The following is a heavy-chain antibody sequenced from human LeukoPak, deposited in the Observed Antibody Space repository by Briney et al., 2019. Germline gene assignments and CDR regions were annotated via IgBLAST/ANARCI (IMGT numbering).Heavy chain of an antibody. J-gene: IGHJ5*02. Sequence: SETLSLTCAVYGGSFSGYYWSWIRQPPGKGLEWIGEINHSGSTNYNPSLKSRVTISVDTSKNQFSLKLSSVTAADTAVYYCARSLRELDWFDPWGQGTLVTVSS. CDR1: GGSFSGYY. CDR3: ARSLRELDWFDP. V-gene: IGHV4-34*01. D-gene: IGHD1-26*01. CDR2: INHSGST.